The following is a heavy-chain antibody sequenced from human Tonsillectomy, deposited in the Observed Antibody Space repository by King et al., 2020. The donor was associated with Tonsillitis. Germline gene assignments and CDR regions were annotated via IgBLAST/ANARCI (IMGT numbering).Heavy chain of an antibody. V-gene: IGHV3-11*05. CDR3: ARDLLGVAPGSFDY. D-gene: IGHD3-10*01. CDR1: GFSFSDHY. Sequence: VQLVESGGGLVKPGGSLRLSCAASGFSFSDHYMTWIRQAPGKGLEWVSYISSSSIYTNYADSVKGRFTISRDNAKNSLYLQMNSLRAEDTAVYYCARDLLGVAPGSFDYWGQGTLVTVSS. J-gene: IGHJ4*02. CDR2: ISSSSIYT.